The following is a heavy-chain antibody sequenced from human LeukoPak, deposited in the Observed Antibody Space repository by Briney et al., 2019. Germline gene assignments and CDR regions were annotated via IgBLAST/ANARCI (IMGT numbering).Heavy chain of an antibody. J-gene: IGHJ4*02. D-gene: IGHD7-27*01. CDR1: GGSISGSGYY. CDR2: IYYSGTT. CDR3: ATGPPLGPGF. V-gene: IGHV4-39*01. Sequence: PSETLSLTCTVPGGSISGSGYYWAWIRQPPEKGLEWIGSIYYSGTTYFNPSLKSRITISIDTSKNQFSLKLTSVTAADTAVYYCATGPPLGPGFWGQGTPVTVSS.